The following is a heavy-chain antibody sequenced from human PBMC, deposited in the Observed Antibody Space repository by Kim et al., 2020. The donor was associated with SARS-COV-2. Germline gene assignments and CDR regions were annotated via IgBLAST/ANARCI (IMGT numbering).Heavy chain of an antibody. J-gene: IGHJ4*02. Sequence: GGSLRLSCAASGFMFSSYAMSWVRQGPGKGLEWVSGFSGSGGGGSTYYADSVKGRFTISRDNSKNTLYLQMDSLRAEDTALYYCAKGKYTGYLNAGGFFEYWGQGTLVTVSS. D-gene: IGHD3-9*01. CDR3: AKGKYTGYLNAGGFFEY. V-gene: IGHV3-23*01. CDR1: GFMFSSYA. CDR2: FSGSGGGGST.